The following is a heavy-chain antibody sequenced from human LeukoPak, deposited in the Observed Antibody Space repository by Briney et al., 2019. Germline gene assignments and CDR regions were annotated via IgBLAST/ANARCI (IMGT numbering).Heavy chain of an antibody. Sequence: SETLSLTCTVSRGSISSYYWSWIRPPPGKGLEWIGYLYYSGSTNYNPALKSRVTISVDTSKNRFSLKLSPVTAEDTAVYYCARDRASDFWSGYKEAFDIWGQGIMVTVSS. V-gene: IGHV4-59*01. D-gene: IGHD3-3*01. CDR2: LYYSGST. CDR1: RGSISSYY. J-gene: IGHJ3*02. CDR3: ARDRASDFWSGYKEAFDI.